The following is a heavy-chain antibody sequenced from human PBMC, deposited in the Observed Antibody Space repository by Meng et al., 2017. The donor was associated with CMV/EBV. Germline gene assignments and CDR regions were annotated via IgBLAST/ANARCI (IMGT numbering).Heavy chain of an antibody. CDR2: ISSSGSTI. CDR1: GFTFSSYE. D-gene: IGHD2-2*01. CDR3: ARGSRYEYQLPYYFDY. V-gene: IGHV3-48*03. Sequence: GSLRLSCAASGFTFSSYEMNWVRQAPGKGLEWVSYISSSGSTIYYADSVKGRFTISRDNAKNSLYLQMNSLRAEDTAVYYCARGSRYEYQLPYYFDYWGQGTLVTVSS. J-gene: IGHJ4*02.